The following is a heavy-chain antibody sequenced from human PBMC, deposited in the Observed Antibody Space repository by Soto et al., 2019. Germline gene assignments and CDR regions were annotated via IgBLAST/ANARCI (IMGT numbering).Heavy chain of an antibody. V-gene: IGHV3-23*01. Sequence: GGSLGLSCAASGFTFSNYAMSWVRQAPGKGLEWVSIISGSGDSPYYADSVKGRFTISRDNSRNTLYLQMNSLRAGDSAKYYCARVPPPLTTVTPHWFDPWGQGTLVTVSS. CDR2: ISGSGDSP. J-gene: IGHJ5*02. CDR3: ARVPPPLTTVTPHWFDP. CDR1: GFTFSNYA. D-gene: IGHD4-17*01.